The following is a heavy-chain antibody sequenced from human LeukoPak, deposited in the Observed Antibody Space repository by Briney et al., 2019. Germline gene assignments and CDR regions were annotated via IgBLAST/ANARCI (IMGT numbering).Heavy chain of an antibody. CDR3: ARNMVGETTFDY. CDR2: ISHSGST. CDR1: GGSISGNNW. Sequence: SETLSLTCAVSGGSISGNNWWSWVRQPPGKGLEWIGEISHSGSTGYNSSLKSRVTISVDKSKNQFSLKLSSVTAADTAVYHCARNMVGETTFDYWGQGTLVTVSS. V-gene: IGHV4-4*02. J-gene: IGHJ4*02. D-gene: IGHD2/OR15-2a*01.